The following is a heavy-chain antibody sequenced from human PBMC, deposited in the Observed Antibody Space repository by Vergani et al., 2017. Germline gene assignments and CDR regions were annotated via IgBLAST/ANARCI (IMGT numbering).Heavy chain of an antibody. J-gene: IGHJ4*02. D-gene: IGHD3-22*01. CDR1: GYTFTSYY. Sequence: QVQLVQSGSELKKPGASVKVSCKASGYTFTSYYMHWVRQGPGQGLEWMGIINPSGGSTSYAQKFQGRVTMTRDTYTSADYMELSSLRSEGTAVYYGTRGWYYDIIAYWAYWGQGTLVTVSS. V-gene: IGHV1-46*03. CDR3: TRGWYYDIIAYWAY. CDR2: INPSGGST.